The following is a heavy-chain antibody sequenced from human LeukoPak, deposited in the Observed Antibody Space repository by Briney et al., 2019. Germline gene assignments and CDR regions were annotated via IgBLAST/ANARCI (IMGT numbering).Heavy chain of an antibody. Sequence: SVKVSCKASGGTFSSYAISWVRQAPGQGLEWMGRIIPILGIANYAQKFQGRVTITADESTSTAYMELSSLRSEDTAVYYCARGGSIAARRLGPGETFDYWGQGTLVTVSS. CDR2: IIPILGIA. J-gene: IGHJ4*02. V-gene: IGHV1-69*04. D-gene: IGHD6-13*01. CDR3: ARGGSIAARRLGPGETFDY. CDR1: GGTFSSYA.